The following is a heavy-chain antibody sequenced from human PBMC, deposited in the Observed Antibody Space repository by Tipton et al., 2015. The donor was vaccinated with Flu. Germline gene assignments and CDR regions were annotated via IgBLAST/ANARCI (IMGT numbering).Heavy chain of an antibody. CDR3: ARALGSGDNSGRLDY. CDR1: VGTFSGYY. V-gene: IGHV4-34*01. D-gene: IGHD3-22*01. Sequence: LRLSCAVYVGTFSGYYWTWIRQPPGKGLEWIGEVNHSGGTKYNPSLKSRATLSVDTSKNQFSLKLSFVTAADTGVYYCARALGSGDNSGRLDYWGQGSLVTVSS. J-gene: IGHJ4*02. CDR2: VNHSGGT.